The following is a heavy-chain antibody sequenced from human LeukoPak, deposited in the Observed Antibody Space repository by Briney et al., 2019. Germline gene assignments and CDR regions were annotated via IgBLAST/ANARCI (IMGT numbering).Heavy chain of an antibody. CDR2: IYYSGST. D-gene: IGHD3-10*01. Sequence: SETLSLTCTVSGGSISSGGYYWSWIRQHPGKGLEWIGYIYYSGSTYYNPSLKSRVTISVDTSKNQFSLKLSSVTAADTAVYYCARDRHSGSYYEDWGQGTLVTVSS. CDR3: ARDRHSGSYYED. J-gene: IGHJ4*02. V-gene: IGHV4-31*03. CDR1: GGSISSGGYY.